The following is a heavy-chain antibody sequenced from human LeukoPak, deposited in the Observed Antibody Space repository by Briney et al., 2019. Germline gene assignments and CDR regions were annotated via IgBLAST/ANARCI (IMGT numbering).Heavy chain of an antibody. D-gene: IGHD3-3*01. J-gene: IGHJ4*02. CDR1: GGSFSGYY. CDR3: ARTITIFGVHDY. V-gene: IGHV4-34*01. Sequence: PSETLSLTCAVYGGSFSGYYWSWIRQPPGKGLEWIGEINDSGSTNYNPSLKSPLSISVDTSKNQFSLKLSSVTAADTAVYYCARTITIFGVHDYWGQGTLVTVSS. CDR2: INDSGST.